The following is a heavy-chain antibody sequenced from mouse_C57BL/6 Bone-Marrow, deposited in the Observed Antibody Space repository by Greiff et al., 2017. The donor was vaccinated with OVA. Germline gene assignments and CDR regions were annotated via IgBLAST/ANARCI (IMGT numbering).Heavy chain of an antibody. D-gene: IGHD1-1*01. CDR1: GYTFTTYP. CDR3: ARGDYGSSTYAMDY. V-gene: IGHV1-47*01. Sequence: VKVVESGAELVKPGASVKMSCKASGYTFTTYPIEWMKQNHGKSLEWIGNFHPYNDDTKYNEKFKGKATLTVEKSSSTVYLELSRLTSDDSAVYYCARGDYGSSTYAMDYWGQGTSVTVSS. J-gene: IGHJ4*01. CDR2: FHPYNDDT.